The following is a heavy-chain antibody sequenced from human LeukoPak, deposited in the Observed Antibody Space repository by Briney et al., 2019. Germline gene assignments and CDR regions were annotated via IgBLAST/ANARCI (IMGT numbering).Heavy chain of an antibody. CDR3: ARGGLRYFDWLSSYYFDY. J-gene: IGHJ4*02. D-gene: IGHD3-9*01. V-gene: IGHV4-34*01. Sequence: KPSETPSLTFAVYGGSFSGYYWSWIRQPPGKGLEWIGEINHSGSTNYNPSLKSRVTISVDTSKNQFSLKLSSVTAADTAVYYCARGGLRYFDWLSSYYFDYWGQGTLVTVSS. CDR2: INHSGST. CDR1: GGSFSGYY.